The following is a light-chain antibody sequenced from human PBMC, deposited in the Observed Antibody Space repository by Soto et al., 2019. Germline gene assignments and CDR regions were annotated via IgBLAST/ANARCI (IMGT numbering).Light chain of an antibody. CDR2: DAS. Sequence: EIVLTQSPATLSLSPGERATLSCRASQGVSSYLAWYQQKPGQAPRLLIYDASNRATGIPARFSGSGPGTDFTLTISSLEPEDFAVYYCQQLNNYPSTFGGGTRVEIK. J-gene: IGKJ4*01. V-gene: IGKV3D-11*01. CDR1: QGVSSY. CDR3: QQLNNYPST.